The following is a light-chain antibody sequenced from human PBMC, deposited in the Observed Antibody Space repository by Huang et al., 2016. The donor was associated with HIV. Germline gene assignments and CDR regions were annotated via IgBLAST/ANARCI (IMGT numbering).Light chain of an antibody. CDR1: QSINNF. J-gene: IGKJ2*01. CDR3: HQRSAWPHT. CDR2: DAA. Sequence: EIVLTQSPATLSLSPGERVTLSCRSSQSINNFLAWYQQKPGQVPRLLIYDAANRATGMPARFSGGGSGTDFTLTITSLEREDFAVYYCHQRSAWPHTFGQGTKLEIK. V-gene: IGKV3-11*01.